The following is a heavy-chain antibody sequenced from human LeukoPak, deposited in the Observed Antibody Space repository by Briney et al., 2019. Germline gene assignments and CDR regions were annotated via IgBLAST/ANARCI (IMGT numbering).Heavy chain of an antibody. J-gene: IGHJ5*02. Sequence: GGSLRLSCAASGFTFNTYWMTWVRQAPGKGLEWAANINEDGRKKYYVDSVKGRIFISRDNARHSLYLQMNSPRAEDTAVYYCVRGGFSLDRWGQGTLVTVSS. V-gene: IGHV3-7*01. D-gene: IGHD3-10*01. CDR3: VRGGFSLDR. CDR1: GFTFNTYW. CDR2: INEDGRKK.